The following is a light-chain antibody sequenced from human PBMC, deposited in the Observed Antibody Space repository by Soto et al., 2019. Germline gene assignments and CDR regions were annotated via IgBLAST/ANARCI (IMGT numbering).Light chain of an antibody. J-gene: IGKJ1*01. CDR3: QQYVHWPPGT. CDR1: QSVSSY. V-gene: IGKV3-11*01. Sequence: VMTQSPATLSVSPGERAALSCRASQSVSSYLAWYQQKPGQAPRLLIYDASNRATGIPARFSGSGSGTDFTLTISSLEPEDFAVYYCQQYVHWPPGTFGQGTKVDIK. CDR2: DAS.